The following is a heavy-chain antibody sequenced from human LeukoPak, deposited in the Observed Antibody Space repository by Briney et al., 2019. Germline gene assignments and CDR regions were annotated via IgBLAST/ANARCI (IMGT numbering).Heavy chain of an antibody. CDR2: VNGDGSST. V-gene: IGHV3-74*01. CDR1: GFTFSTYW. D-gene: IGHD6-19*01. J-gene: IGHJ4*02. CDR3: ARGVAVAGYYFDY. Sequence: GGSLRLSCAASGFTFSTYWMHWVRQAPGKGLVWVSRVNGDGSSTNYADSVKGRFTISRDNSKNTLYLQMNSLRAEDTAVYYCARGVAVAGYYFDYWGQGTLVTVSS.